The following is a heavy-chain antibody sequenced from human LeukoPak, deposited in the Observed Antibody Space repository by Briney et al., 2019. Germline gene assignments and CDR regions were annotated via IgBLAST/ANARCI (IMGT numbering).Heavy chain of an antibody. V-gene: IGHV3-23*01. Sequence: GGSLRLSCATSGFTYSSCVMAWVRQAPGKGLEWVSSISGSGGSTYYADSVKGRFTISRDNSMNTLYLQMNSLTAEDTAVYYCAKRLCSRTHCYALNYGGKGPRVPVSS. D-gene: IGHD2-2*01. CDR1: GFTYSSCV. J-gene: IGHJ4*02. CDR2: ISGSGGST. CDR3: AKRLCSRTHCYALNY.